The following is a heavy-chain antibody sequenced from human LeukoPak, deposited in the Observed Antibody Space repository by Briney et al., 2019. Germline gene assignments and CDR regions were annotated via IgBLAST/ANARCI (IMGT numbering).Heavy chain of an antibody. J-gene: IGHJ4*02. V-gene: IGHV4-38-2*02. CDR2: IHYSGST. CDR3: ARWPPSTGDY. Sequence: PSETLSLTCTVSGYSISSGFYWGWIRQPPGKGLEWIGTIHYSGSTTYNPSLKSRVTISVDTSKNQFSLKLSSVTAADTAVYYCARWPPSTGDYWGQGTLVTVSS. CDR1: GYSISSGFY. D-gene: IGHD3-10*01.